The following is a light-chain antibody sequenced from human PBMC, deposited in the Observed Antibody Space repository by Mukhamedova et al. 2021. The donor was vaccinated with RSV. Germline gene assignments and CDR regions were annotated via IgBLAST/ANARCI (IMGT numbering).Light chain of an antibody. J-gene: IGLJ2*01. V-gene: IGLV3-9*01. CDR1: NIGSKN. Sequence: GGNNIGSKNVHWYQQKPGQAPVLVIYRDSSRPSGIPERFSGSSSGNTATLTISRAQAGDEADYYCQVWDSSTVVFGGGTKLTGL. CDR2: RDS. CDR3: QVWDSSTVV.